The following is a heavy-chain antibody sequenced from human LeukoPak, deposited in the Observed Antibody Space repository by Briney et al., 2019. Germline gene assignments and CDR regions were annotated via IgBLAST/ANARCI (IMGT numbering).Heavy chain of an antibody. CDR3: VKDIQLST. D-gene: IGHD5-24*01. J-gene: IGHJ3*01. Sequence: GGSLRLSCAASGFNFITAAMTWVCQAPGKGLEWVSLIGSSGGSTYYADSVKGRFTISRDNSNHTLSLQMNSLRVEDTAIYYCVKDIQLSTWGLGTMVTVSS. CDR1: GFNFITAA. V-gene: IGHV3-23*01. CDR2: IGSSGGST.